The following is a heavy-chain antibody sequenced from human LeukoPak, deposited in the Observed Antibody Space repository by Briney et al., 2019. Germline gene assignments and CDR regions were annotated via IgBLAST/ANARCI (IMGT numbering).Heavy chain of an antibody. J-gene: IGHJ2*01. CDR2: IQKDGSEA. CDR3: ARAGVTNQLGQTYWYFDL. CDR1: GFTLNNYR. D-gene: IGHD1/OR15-1a*01. V-gene: IGHV3-7*01. Sequence: PGGSLRLSCTASGFTLNNYRMTWVRQAPGKWLEWVAKIQKDGSEAYYVDSMKGRFTVSRDNAENSLYLQMTNLRAEDTAVYSCARAGVTNQLGQTYWYFDLWGRGTLVTVSS.